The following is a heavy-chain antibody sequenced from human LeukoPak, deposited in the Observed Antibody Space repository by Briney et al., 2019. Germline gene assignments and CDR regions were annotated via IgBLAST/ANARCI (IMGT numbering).Heavy chain of an antibody. D-gene: IGHD5-18*01. V-gene: IGHV3-21*01. J-gene: IGHJ4*02. CDR3: AKDEGYSYGHDY. Sequence: PGRSLRLSCAASGFTFSSYGMHWVRQAPGKGLEWVSSISSSSSYIYYADSVKGRFTISRDNSKNTLYLQMNSLRAEDTAVYYCAKDEGYSYGHDYWGQGTLVTVSS. CDR1: GFTFSSYG. CDR2: ISSSSSYI.